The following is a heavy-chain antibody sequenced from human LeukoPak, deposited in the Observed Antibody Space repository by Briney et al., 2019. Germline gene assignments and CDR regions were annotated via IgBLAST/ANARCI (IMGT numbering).Heavy chain of an antibody. J-gene: IGHJ3*01. Sequence: ASVKVSCKASGYTFISYGISWVRQAPGQGLEWVGWINPTSGVTNYAQKFQGRVTMTRDTSITTTYMELSSLRSDDTAFYYCVRGASSSSSAWCQGTVATVSS. V-gene: IGHV1-2*02. CDR1: GYTFISYG. CDR2: INPTSGVT. D-gene: IGHD6-6*01. CDR3: VRGASSSSSA.